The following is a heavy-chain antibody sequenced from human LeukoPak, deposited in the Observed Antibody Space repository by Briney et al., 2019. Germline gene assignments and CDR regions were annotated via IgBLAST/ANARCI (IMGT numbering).Heavy chain of an antibody. D-gene: IGHD5/OR15-5a*01. CDR1: GFSFSDFY. J-gene: IGHJ4*02. CDR3: ARVVRTTSV. V-gene: IGHV3-11*01. CDR2: ISSSGSTI. Sequence: PGGSLRLSCAASGFSFSDFYMSWIRQAPGKGLEWVSYISSSGSTIYYADSVRGRFTVSRDNAKNSLYLQMNSLRAEDTAVYYCARVVRTTSVWGQGTLVTVSS.